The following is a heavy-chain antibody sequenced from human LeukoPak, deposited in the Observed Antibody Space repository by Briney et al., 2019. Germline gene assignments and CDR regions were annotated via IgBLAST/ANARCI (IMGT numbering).Heavy chain of an antibody. J-gene: IGHJ5*02. CDR3: ARPTGIHNWLEP. Sequence: SETLSLTCTVSGGSISRRSYYWGWIRPPPGKGLEWIGSIYYSGSTYYNPSLKIRLTISVDKYKIQFTLKLSYGTAADTAVYYCARPTGIHNWLEPWGQGTLVTVSS. CDR2: IYYSGST. CDR1: GGSISRRSYY. D-gene: IGHD3-10*01. V-gene: IGHV4-39*01.